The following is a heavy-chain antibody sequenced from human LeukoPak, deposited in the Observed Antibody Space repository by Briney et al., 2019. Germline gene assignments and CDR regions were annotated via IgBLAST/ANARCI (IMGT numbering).Heavy chain of an antibody. J-gene: IGHJ4*02. CDR2: IYYSGST. CDR3: ARTGYSSSSDFDY. CDR1: GGSISSSSYY. Sequence: PSETLSLTCTVSGGSISSSSYYWGWIRQPPGKGLEWIGSIYYSGSTYYNPSLKSRVTISVDTSKNQFSLKLSSVTAADTAVYYCARTGYSSSSDFDYWGPGTLVTVSS. D-gene: IGHD6-13*01. V-gene: IGHV4-39*01.